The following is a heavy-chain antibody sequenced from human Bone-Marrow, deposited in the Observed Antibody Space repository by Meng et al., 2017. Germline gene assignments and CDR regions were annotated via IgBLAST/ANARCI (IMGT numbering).Heavy chain of an antibody. D-gene: IGHD5-12*01. J-gene: IGHJ4*02. Sequence: ASVKVSCTASGYTFTGYYMHWVRQAPGQGLEWMGRINPNSGGTNYAQKFQGRVTMTRDTSISTAYMELSRLRSDDTALYYCARVVRPLNSGYTGYDFDYWGQGRLVTVSS. CDR2: INPNSGGT. V-gene: IGHV1-2*06. CDR3: ARVVRPLNSGYTGYDFDY. CDR1: GYTFTGYY.